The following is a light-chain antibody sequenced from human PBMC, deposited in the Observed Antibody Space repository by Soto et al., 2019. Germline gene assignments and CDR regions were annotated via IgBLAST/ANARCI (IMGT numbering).Light chain of an antibody. J-gene: IGLJ2*01. V-gene: IGLV2-8*01. Sequence: QSALTQPPSASGSPGQSVTISCTGTSSDVGAYTYVSWYQQHPGKAPKLMIYEVSKRPSGVPDRFSGSKSVSTASLTVSGLQAEDESDYYCSSYAGSNIVLFGGGTKLTVL. CDR2: EVS. CDR3: SSYAGSNIVL. CDR1: SSDVGAYTY.